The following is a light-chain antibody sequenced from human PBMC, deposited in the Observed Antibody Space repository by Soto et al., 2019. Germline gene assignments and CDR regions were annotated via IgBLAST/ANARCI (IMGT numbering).Light chain of an antibody. Sequence: QSALTQPRSVSGSPGQSVTISCTGTSSDIGAYNFVSWYQQHPGTAPNLIIYDVTSRPSGVPVRFSGSKSGTTASLTIAGLEDEAEDDYYWCYYGSAHSVFGGGTKLTVL. V-gene: IGLV2-11*01. CDR1: SSDIGAYNF. CDR3: CYYGSAHSV. CDR2: DVT. J-gene: IGLJ2*01.